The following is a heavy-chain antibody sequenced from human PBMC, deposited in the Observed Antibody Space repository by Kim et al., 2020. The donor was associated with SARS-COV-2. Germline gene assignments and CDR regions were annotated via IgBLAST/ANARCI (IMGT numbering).Heavy chain of an antibody. Sequence: GESLKISCKGSGYSFTSYWIGWVRQMPGKGLEWMGIIYPGDSDTRYSPSFQGQVTISADKSISTAYLQWSSLKASDTAMYYCARIDGYNWNYEADAFDIWGQRTMVTVSS. V-gene: IGHV5-51*01. CDR1: GYSFTSYW. J-gene: IGHJ3*02. D-gene: IGHD1-7*01. CDR3: ARIDGYNWNYEADAFDI. CDR2: IYPGDSDT.